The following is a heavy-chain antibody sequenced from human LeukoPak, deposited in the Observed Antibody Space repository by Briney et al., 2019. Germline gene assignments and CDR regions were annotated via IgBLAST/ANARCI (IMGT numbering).Heavy chain of an antibody. CDR1: GFTFSSYA. CDR3: AKETGDEGVWYFDY. V-gene: IGHV3-23*01. CDR2: ISGSGGTT. D-gene: IGHD7-27*01. J-gene: IGHJ4*02. Sequence: PGGSLRLSCAASGFTFSSYAMSWVRQAPGKGLKWVSAISGSGGTTYYADSVKGRFTISRDNSKNTLYLQMNSLRAEDTAVYYCAKETGDEGVWYFDYWGQGTLVTVSS.